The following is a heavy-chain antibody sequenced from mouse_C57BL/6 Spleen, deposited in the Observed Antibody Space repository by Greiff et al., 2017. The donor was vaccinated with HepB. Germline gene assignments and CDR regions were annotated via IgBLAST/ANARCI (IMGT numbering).Heavy chain of an antibody. Sequence: EVHLVESGGGLVKPGGSLKLSCAASGFTFSDYGMHWVRQAPEKGLEWVAYISSGSSTIYYADTVKGRFTISRDNAKNTLFLQMTSLRSEDTAMYYCARPYGSSHWYFDVWGTGTTVTVSS. CDR1: GFTFSDYG. CDR3: ARPYGSSHWYFDV. J-gene: IGHJ1*03. D-gene: IGHD1-1*01. CDR2: ISSGSSTI. V-gene: IGHV5-17*01.